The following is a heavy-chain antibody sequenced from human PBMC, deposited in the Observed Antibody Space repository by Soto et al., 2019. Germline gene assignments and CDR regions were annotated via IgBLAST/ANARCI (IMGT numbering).Heavy chain of an antibody. CDR3: ARDVDGGEHLGQRSTYFDY. V-gene: IGHV3-30*03. D-gene: IGHD3-16*01. J-gene: IGHJ4*02. CDR2: ISYDGGRE. Sequence: QVQLVASGGGVVQPGRSLRLSCAASGFTFSRYGIHWVRQVPGKGLEWVAAISYDGGREYYADSVMGRCTISRDNSKNTLYLEMSSLRIEDTAVYTCARDVDGGEHLGQRSTYFDYWGQGTLLTVSS. CDR1: GFTFSRYG.